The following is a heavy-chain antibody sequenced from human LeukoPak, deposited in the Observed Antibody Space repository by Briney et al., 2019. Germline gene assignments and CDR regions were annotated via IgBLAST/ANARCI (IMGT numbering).Heavy chain of an antibody. J-gene: IGHJ5*02. D-gene: IGHD3-22*01. CDR1: GGSISSSSYY. CDR3: ARQAAVVVIHWFDP. V-gene: IGHV4-39*01. Sequence: PSETLSLTCTVSGGSISSSSYYWGWLRQPPGKGLEWIGSIYYSGSTYYNPSLKSRVTISVDTSKDQFSLKLSSVTAADTAVYYCARQAAVVVIHWFDPWGQGTLVTVSS. CDR2: IYYSGST.